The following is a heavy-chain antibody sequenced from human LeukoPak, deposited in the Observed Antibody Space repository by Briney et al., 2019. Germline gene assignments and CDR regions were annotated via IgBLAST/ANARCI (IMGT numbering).Heavy chain of an antibody. Sequence: ASVKVSCKASGGTFSSYAISWVRQAPGQGLEWMGGIIPIFGTANYAQKFQGRVTITADESTSTAYMELSSLRSEDTAVYYCARDLGRRDYYDSSGYPLRYWGQGTLVTVSS. CDR3: ARDLGRRDYYDSSGYPLRY. CDR1: GGTFSSYA. CDR2: IIPIFGTA. D-gene: IGHD3-22*01. J-gene: IGHJ4*02. V-gene: IGHV1-69*01.